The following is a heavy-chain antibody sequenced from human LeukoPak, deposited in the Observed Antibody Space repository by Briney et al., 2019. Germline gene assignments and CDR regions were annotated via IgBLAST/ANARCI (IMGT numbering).Heavy chain of an antibody. J-gene: IGHJ4*02. Sequence: GASVTVSCMASGYSFTSYDINWVRQATGQGLEWVGSMNPNSGNTDYAQKLQGRITMTRSTSISTAYMELSSLRSEDTAVYYCARGDYWGQGTLVTVSS. CDR3: ARGDY. CDR2: MNPNSGNT. CDR1: GYSFTSYD. V-gene: IGHV1-8*01.